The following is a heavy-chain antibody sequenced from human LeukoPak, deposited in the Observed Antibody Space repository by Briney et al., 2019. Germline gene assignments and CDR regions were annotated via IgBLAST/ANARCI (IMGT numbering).Heavy chain of an antibody. CDR1: GYTFTGYY. J-gene: IGHJ3*02. V-gene: IGHV1-2*02. Sequence: GASVKVSCKASGYTFTGYYMHWVRQAPGQGLEWMGWINPNSGGTNYAQKFQGRVTMTRDTSISTTSMELSGLRSDDTAVYYCARENGACCSGGSCYDAFDIWGQGTMVTVSS. CDR2: INPNSGGT. D-gene: IGHD2-15*01. CDR3: ARENGACCSGGSCYDAFDI.